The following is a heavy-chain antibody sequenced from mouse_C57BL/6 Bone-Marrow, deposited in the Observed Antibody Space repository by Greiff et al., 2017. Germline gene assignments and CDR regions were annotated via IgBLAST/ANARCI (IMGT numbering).Heavy chain of an antibody. D-gene: IGHD1-1*01. CDR2: INPYNGGT. V-gene: IGHV1-19*01. CDR1: GYTFTDYY. J-gene: IGHJ2*01. CDR3: AGSYYGPFDY. Sequence: EVQLQLSGPVLVKPGASVKMSCKASGYTFTDYYMNWVKQSHGKSLEWIGVINPYNGGTSYNQKFKGKATLTVDKSSSTAYMELNSLTSEDSAVYYCAGSYYGPFDYWGRGTTLTVSS.